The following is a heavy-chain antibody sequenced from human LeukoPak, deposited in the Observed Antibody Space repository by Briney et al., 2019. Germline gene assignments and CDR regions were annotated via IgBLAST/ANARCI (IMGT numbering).Heavy chain of an antibody. V-gene: IGHV3-21*01. CDR1: GFTFSRFG. CDR3: ARGAHCSGGSCYSGYYYYMDV. J-gene: IGHJ6*03. CDR2: ISSSSSYI. D-gene: IGHD2-15*01. Sequence: GRSLRLSCAASGFTFSRFGIHWVREAPGKGLEWVSSISSSSSYIYYADSVKGRFTISRDNAKNSLYLQMNSLRAEDTAVYYCARGAHCSGGSCYSGYYYYMDVWGKGTTVTVSS.